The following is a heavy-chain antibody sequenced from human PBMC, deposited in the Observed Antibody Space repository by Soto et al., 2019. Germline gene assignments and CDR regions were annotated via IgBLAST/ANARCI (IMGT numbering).Heavy chain of an antibody. CDR2: ISVHNGNT. V-gene: IGHV1-18*01. Sequence: QVHLVQSGVEVKKTGASVKVSCKASGYNFINYGITWVRQAPGQGLEWMGRISVHNGNTNYAQKLQGRVTMTTDTSTSTAYMELRSLRSDDTAVYYCVRDLDGSGSYYTDYWGPGTLVTVSS. J-gene: IGHJ4*02. D-gene: IGHD3-10*01. CDR1: GYNFINYG. CDR3: VRDLDGSGSYYTDY.